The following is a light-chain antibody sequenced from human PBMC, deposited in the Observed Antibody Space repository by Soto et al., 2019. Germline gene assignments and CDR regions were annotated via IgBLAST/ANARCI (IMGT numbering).Light chain of an antibody. CDR2: DVS. Sequence: QSALTQPASVSGSPGQSITISCTGTSSDVGAYNYVSWYQQYPGKAPELIIYDVSHRPSGVSNRFSGSKSGNTASLTISGLQAEDDADYFCSSYTSSSTFWVFGTGTKLTVL. CDR3: SSYTSSSTFWV. V-gene: IGLV2-14*01. CDR1: SSDVGAYNY. J-gene: IGLJ1*01.